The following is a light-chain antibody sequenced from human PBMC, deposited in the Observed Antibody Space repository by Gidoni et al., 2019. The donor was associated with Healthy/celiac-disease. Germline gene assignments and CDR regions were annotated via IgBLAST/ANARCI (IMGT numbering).Light chain of an antibody. J-gene: IGKJ5*01. V-gene: IGKV3-11*01. Sequence: PATLSLSPGERATLSCRASQSVSSYLAWYQQKPGQAPRLLIYDASNRATGIPARFSGSGSGTDFTLTISSLEPEDFAVYYCQQRSNWPPITFGQGTRLEIK. CDR1: QSVSSY. CDR3: QQRSNWPPIT. CDR2: DAS.